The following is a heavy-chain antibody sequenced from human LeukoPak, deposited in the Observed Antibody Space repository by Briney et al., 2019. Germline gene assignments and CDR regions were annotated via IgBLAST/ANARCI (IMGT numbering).Heavy chain of an antibody. V-gene: IGHV4-30-2*01. CDR1: GGSISSGAYY. J-gene: IGHJ4*02. CDR3: ARDSSYYDTLTGLTY. D-gene: IGHD3-9*01. CDR2: IFQTGGT. Sequence: SETLSLTCTVSGGSISSGAYYWSWIRQPPGKGLEWIGYIFQTGGTYYSPSLKSRVSISVDRSKNQFSLDLNSVTTADTAVYYCARDSSYYDTLTGLTYWGQGTLVTVSS.